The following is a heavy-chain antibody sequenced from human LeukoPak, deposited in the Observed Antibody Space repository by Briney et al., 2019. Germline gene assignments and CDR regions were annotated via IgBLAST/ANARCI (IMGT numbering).Heavy chain of an antibody. D-gene: IGHD3-22*01. Sequence: GGSLRLSCAASGFTFSSYSMNWVRQAPGRGLEWVSSITIGSYIYYADSVKGRFTISRDNAKNSLYLQMNSLRAEDTAVYYCARQCYYYDSNESCDYWGQGTLVTVSS. CDR2: ITIGSYI. CDR3: ARQCYYYDSNESCDY. V-gene: IGHV3-21*01. CDR1: GFTFSSYS. J-gene: IGHJ4*02.